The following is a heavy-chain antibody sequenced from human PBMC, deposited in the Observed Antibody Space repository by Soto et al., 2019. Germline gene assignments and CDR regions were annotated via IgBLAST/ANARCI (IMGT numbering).Heavy chain of an antibody. CDR1: GFTFSSYA. V-gene: IGHV3-30-3*01. CDR2: ISYDGSNK. D-gene: IGHD3-10*01. CDR3: ASPVYGSGSYYYYYYGMDV. Sequence: GGSLRLSCAASGFTFSSYAMHWVRQAPGKGLEWVAVISYDGSNKYYADSVKGRFTISRDNSKNTLYLQMNSLRAEDTAVYYCASPVYGSGSYYYYYYGMDVWGQGTTVTVSS. J-gene: IGHJ6*02.